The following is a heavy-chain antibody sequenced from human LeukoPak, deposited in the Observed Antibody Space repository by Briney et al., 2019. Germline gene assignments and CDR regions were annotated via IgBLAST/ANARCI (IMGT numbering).Heavy chain of an antibody. CDR1: GYTFTSYA. D-gene: IGHD3-10*01. CDR3: ASFHKSPPGVPFDY. J-gene: IGHJ4*02. Sequence: ASVKVSCKASGYTFTSYAMNWVRQAPGQGLEWMGWINTNTGNPTYGQGFTGRFVFSLDTSVSTAYLQISSLKAEDTAVYYCASFHKSPPGVPFDYWGQGTLVTVSS. CDR2: INTNTGNP. V-gene: IGHV7-4-1*02.